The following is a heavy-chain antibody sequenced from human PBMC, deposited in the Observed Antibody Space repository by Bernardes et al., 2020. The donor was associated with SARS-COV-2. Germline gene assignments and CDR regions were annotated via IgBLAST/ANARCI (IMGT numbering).Heavy chain of an antibody. CDR2: ISADTGNT. D-gene: IGHD1-1*01. Sequence: ASVKVSCKASGYSFSIYSMSWVRQAPGQGLEWMGWISADTGNTVYAQKLQGRVTMTTDTSTNTANMELRSLRSDDTAMYYCVRAGRVAAGIPEVQPGQMDAFDVWGQGTMVPVSS. V-gene: IGHV1-18*04. CDR1: GYSFSIYS. J-gene: IGHJ3*01. CDR3: VRAGRVAAGIPEVQPGQMDAFDV.